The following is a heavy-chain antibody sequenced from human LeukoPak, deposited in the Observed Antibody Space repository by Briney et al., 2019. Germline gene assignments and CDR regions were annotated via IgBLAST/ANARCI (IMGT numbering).Heavy chain of an antibody. Sequence: SVKVSCKASGGTFSSYAISWVRQAPGQGLEWMGGIIPIFGTANYAQKFQGRVTITTDESTSTAYMKLSSLRSEDTAVYYCARAVSDYVWESYRQYYFDYWGQGTLVTVSS. CDR3: ARAVSDYVWESYRQYYFDY. CDR1: GGTFSSYA. CDR2: IIPIFGTA. V-gene: IGHV1-69*05. J-gene: IGHJ4*02. D-gene: IGHD3-16*02.